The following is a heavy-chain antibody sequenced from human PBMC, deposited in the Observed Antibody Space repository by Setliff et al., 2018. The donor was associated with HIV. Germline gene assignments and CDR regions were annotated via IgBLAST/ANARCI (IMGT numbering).Heavy chain of an antibody. D-gene: IGHD2-15*01. Sequence: GESLKISCAASGFTVSSNYVNWVRQAPGKGLEWVSVIYSGGSTYYADSVKGRFSISRDNSKNTLYLQMNSLRAEDTAVYYCATRVVVIDALDTWGQGTMVTVSS. CDR2: IYSGGST. CDR3: ATRVVVIDALDT. J-gene: IGHJ3*02. V-gene: IGHV3-66*01. CDR1: GFTVSSNY.